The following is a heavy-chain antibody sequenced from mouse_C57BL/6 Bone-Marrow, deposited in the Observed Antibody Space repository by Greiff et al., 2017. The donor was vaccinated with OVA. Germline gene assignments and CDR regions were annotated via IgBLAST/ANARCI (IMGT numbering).Heavy chain of an antibody. Sequence: QVQLKQSGAELMKPGASVKLSCKATGYTFTGYWIEWVKQRPGHGLEWIGEILPGSGSTNYNEKFKGKATFTADTSSNTAYMQLSSLTTEDSAIYYCARGTTVVANEYYFDYWGQGTTLTVSS. J-gene: IGHJ2*01. CDR3: ARGTTVVANEYYFDY. V-gene: IGHV1-9*01. CDR1: GYTFTGYW. CDR2: ILPGSGST. D-gene: IGHD1-1*01.